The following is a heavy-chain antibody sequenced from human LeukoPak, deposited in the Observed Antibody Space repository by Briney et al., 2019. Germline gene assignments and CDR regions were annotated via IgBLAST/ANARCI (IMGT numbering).Heavy chain of an antibody. CDR2: IYSGGST. Sequence: GGSLRLSCAASGLTVSSNCMSWVRQAPGKGLEWVSFIYSGGSTYYTVSVKGRFTISRDNSKNTHYHQINSLRAEDTAVYYCARRAGDYSHPYDYWGQGILVTVSS. CDR1: GLTVSSNC. CDR3: ARRAGDYSHPYDY. V-gene: IGHV3-53*01. D-gene: IGHD3-22*01. J-gene: IGHJ4*02.